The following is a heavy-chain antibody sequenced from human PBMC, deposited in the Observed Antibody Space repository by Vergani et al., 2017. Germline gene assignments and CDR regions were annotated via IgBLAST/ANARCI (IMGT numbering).Heavy chain of an antibody. V-gene: IGHV4-39*02. J-gene: IGHJ3*02. Sequence: QLQLQESGPGLVKPSETLSLTCTVSGGSISSSSYYWGWIRQPPGKGLEWIGSIYYSGSTYYNPSLKSRVTISVDTSKNQFSLKLSSVTAADTAVYYCAREMAVAADDAFDIWGQGTMVTVSS. D-gene: IGHD6-19*01. CDR2: IYYSGST. CDR1: GGSISSSSYY. CDR3: AREMAVAADDAFDI.